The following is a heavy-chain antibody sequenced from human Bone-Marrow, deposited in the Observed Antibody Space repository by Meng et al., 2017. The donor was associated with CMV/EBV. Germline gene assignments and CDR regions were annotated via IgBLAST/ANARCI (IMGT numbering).Heavy chain of an antibody. Sequence: GESLKISCAASGFTFSSYEMNWVRQAPGKGLEWVSYISSSGSTIYYADSVKGRFTISRDNAKNSLYLQMNSLRAEDTAVYYCARDLLGGSTMTVGNHWGMDVWGQGTTVTCYS. V-gene: IGHV3-48*03. CDR2: ISSSGSTI. D-gene: IGHD3-22*01. CDR3: ARDLLGGSTMTVGNHWGMDV. J-gene: IGHJ6*01. CDR1: GFTFSSYE.